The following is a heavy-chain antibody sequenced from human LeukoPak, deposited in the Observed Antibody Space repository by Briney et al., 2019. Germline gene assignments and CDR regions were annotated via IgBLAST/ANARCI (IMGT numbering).Heavy chain of an antibody. CDR2: IWYDGSNK. J-gene: IGHJ4*02. D-gene: IGHD2-15*01. Sequence: GGSLRLSCAASGFTFSSYGMDWVRQDPGKGVEWVAVIWYDGSNKYYADSVKGRFTISRDNSKTPLYLQLNSLRAEDTAVYYCARGAVGYCSGGSCYHNFDYWGQGALLTVSS. V-gene: IGHV3-33*01. CDR1: GFTFSSYG. CDR3: ARGAVGYCSGGSCYHNFDY.